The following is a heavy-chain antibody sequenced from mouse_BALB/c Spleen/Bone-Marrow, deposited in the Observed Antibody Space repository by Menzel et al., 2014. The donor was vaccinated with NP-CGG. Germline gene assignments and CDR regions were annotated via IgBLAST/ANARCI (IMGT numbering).Heavy chain of an antibody. V-gene: IGHV1-80*01. CDR2: IYPGDGDT. Sequence: VQLQQSGAELVRPGSSVKISCKASGYEFSSYWMNWVKQRPGQGLEWIGQIYPGDGDTNYNGKFKGKATLTEDKSSSTAYMQVSSLTSEDSAVYFCARVYYGNLDYWGQGTSVTVSS. J-gene: IGHJ4*01. CDR1: GYEFSSYW. D-gene: IGHD2-1*01. CDR3: ARVYYGNLDY.